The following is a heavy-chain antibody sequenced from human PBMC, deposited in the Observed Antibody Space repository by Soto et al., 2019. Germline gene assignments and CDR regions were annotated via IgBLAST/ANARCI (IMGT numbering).Heavy chain of an antibody. CDR1: GGTFSSYT. CDR2: IIPILGIA. CDR3: ERSDWIRAFSLDY. D-gene: IGHD2-2*03. V-gene: IGHV1-69*02. J-gene: IGHJ4*02. Sequence: QVQLVQSGAEVKKPGSSVKVSCKASGGTFSSYTISWVRQAPGQGLEWMGRIIPILGIANYAQKFQGRVTITADKSTSTAYMEMSSLMSEETAVYYCERSDWIRAFSLDYWGQGTLVTVSS.